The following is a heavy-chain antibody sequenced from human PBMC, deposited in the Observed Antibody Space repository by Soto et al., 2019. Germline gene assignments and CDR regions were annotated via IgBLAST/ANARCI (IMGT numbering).Heavy chain of an antibody. J-gene: IGHJ6*02. CDR1: GGTFSSYA. CDR3: GGIVGATFYYGMDV. D-gene: IGHD1-26*01. V-gene: IGHV1-69*13. Sequence: GASVKVSCKASGGTFSSYAISWVRQAPGQGLEWMGGIIPIFGTANYAQKFQGRVTITADESTSTAYMELSSLRSEDTAVYYCGGIVGATFYYGMDVWGQGTTVTVSS. CDR2: IIPIFGTA.